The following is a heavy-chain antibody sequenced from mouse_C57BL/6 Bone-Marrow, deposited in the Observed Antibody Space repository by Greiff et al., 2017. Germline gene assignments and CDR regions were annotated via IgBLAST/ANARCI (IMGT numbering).Heavy chain of an antibody. V-gene: IGHV1-64*01. D-gene: IGHD2-3*01. Sequence: QVQLKQPGAELVKPGASVKLSCKASGYSFTSYWMHWVTQRPGQGLEWIGMIHPNSGSTNYNEKFKSKATLTVDKSSSTAYMQLSSLTSEHSAVYYCARSGDGYYLAWFAYWGQGTLVTVSA. CDR1: GYSFTSYW. J-gene: IGHJ3*01. CDR2: IHPNSGST. CDR3: ARSGDGYYLAWFAY.